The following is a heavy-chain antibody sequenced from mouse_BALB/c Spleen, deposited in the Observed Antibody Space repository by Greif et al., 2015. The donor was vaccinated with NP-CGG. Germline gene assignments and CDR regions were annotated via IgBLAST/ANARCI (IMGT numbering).Heavy chain of an antibody. CDR2: ISSGGSYT. J-gene: IGHJ4*01. Sequence: EVKLVESGGGLVKPGGSLKLSCAASGFTFSSYAMSWVRQSPEKRLEWVAEISSGGSYTYYPDTVTGRFTISRDNAKNTLYLEMSSLRSEDTAMYYCARDLINPFITTVVDYYAMDYWGQGTSVTVSS. CDR1: GFTFSSYA. CDR3: ARDLINPFITTVVDYYAMDY. V-gene: IGHV5-9-4*01. D-gene: IGHD1-1*01.